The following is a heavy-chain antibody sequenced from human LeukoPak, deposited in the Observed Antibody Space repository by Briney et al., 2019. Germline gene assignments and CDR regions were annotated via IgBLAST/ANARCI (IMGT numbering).Heavy chain of an antibody. CDR3: ARKGLGGELGGFDS. CDR2: ISSSGITI. J-gene: IGHJ4*02. D-gene: IGHD1-7*01. Sequence: GGSLRLSCAASGFTFSTYDMNWVRQAPGKGLEWISYISSSGITIFYADSVKGRFTISRDNAKNSLYLQMNSLRVEDTALYHCARKGLGGELGGFDSWGQGTLVTVSS. V-gene: IGHV3-48*03. CDR1: GFTFSTYD.